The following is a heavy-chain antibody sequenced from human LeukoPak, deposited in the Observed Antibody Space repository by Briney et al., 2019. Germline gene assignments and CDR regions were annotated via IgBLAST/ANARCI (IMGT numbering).Heavy chain of an antibody. CDR3: ARVGWDYYYYMDV. CDR2: IKEDGSEK. CDR1: GFTFSRYW. V-gene: IGHV3-7*03. Sequence: GGSLRLSCAAAGFTFSRYWMSWVRQAKGKGLECVAKIKEDGSEKHYVDSVKGRFTISRDNSKNTLYLQMNSLRAEDTAVYYCARVGWDYYYYMDVWRKSTAVTISS. J-gene: IGHJ6*03. D-gene: IGHD3-10*01.